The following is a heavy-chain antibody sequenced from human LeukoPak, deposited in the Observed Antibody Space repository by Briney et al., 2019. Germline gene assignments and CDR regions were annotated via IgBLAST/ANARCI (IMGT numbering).Heavy chain of an antibody. CDR2: ISHDGRTK. D-gene: IGHD5-24*01. J-gene: IGHJ3*02. V-gene: IGHV3-30*04. CDR1: GFNFDNFA. CDR3: AKDSGGREMATLDCAFDI. Sequence: PGKSLTLSCVVSGFNFDNFAMHWVRQPLGKGLEWVAVISHDGRTKYYADSMKGRITIFRDNSKNTLYLQMNSLRAEDTAVYYCAKDSGGREMATLDCAFDIWGQGTMVTVSS.